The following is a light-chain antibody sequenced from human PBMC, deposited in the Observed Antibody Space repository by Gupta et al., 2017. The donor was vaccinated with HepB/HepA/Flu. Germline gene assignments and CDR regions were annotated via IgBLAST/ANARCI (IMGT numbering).Light chain of an antibody. J-gene: IGLJ2*01. CDR1: SLRSYY. CDR2: GKN. V-gene: IGLV3-19*01. CDR3: NSPDSSSNHVV. Sequence: SSELSQDHAVSVALGQTVRITCQGDSLRSYYASWYQQKPGQAPVLVIYGKNNRPSGIPDRFSVSKSGTTACFTITGAQAEDEADDYCNSPDSSSNHVVFGGGTKLTVL.